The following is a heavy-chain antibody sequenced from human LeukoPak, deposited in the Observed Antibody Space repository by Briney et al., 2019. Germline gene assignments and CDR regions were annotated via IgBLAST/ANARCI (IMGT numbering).Heavy chain of an antibody. CDR1: GFTFSSFW. J-gene: IGHJ4*02. Sequence: GGSLRLSCAASGFTFSSFWMTWVRQAPGKGLEWVANINQDGSEKYYVDSVKGRFTISRDDAKNSVYLQMNSLRAEDTAVYYCARDGGVSGYDLLDYWGQGTLVTVSS. V-gene: IGHV3-7*01. CDR2: INQDGSEK. D-gene: IGHD5-12*01. CDR3: ARDGGVSGYDLLDY.